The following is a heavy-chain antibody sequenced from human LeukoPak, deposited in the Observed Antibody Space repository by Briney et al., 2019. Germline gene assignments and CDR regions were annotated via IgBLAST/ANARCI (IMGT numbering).Heavy chain of an antibody. D-gene: IGHD1-26*01. V-gene: IGHV1-69*13. J-gene: IGHJ3*02. CDR3: ARVGVGALDAFDI. Sequence: ASVKVSCKASGGTFSSYAISWVRQAPGQGLEWMGGIIPIFGTANYVQKFQGRVTITADESTSTAYMELSSLRSEDTAVYYCARVGVGALDAFDIWGQGTMVTVSS. CDR2: IIPIFGTA. CDR1: GGTFSSYA.